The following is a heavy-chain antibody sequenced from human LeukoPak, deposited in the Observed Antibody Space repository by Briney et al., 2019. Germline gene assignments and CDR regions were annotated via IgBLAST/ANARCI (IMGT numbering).Heavy chain of an antibody. V-gene: IGHV3-30-3*01. CDR2: ISYDGSNK. D-gene: IGHD6-19*01. CDR1: GFTFSSYA. J-gene: IGHJ4*02. CDR3: ARIVAGFDY. Sequence: GGSLRLSCAASGFTFSSYAMHWVRQAPGKGLEWVAVISYDGSNKYYADSVKGRFTISRDNSTNTLYLQMNSLRAEDTAVYYCARIVAGFDYWGQGTLVTVSS.